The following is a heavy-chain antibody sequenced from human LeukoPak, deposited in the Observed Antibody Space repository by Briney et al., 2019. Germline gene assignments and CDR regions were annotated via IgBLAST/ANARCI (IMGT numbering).Heavy chain of an antibody. J-gene: IGHJ4*02. Sequence: PGGTLRLSCAASGFTFSSYGMHWVRQAPGKGLEWVAVISYDGSNKYYADSVKGRFTISRDNSKNTLYLQMNSLRAEDTAVYYCASGAYVGFDYWGQGTLVTVSS. CDR1: GFTFSSYG. D-gene: IGHD3-16*01. CDR3: ASGAYVGFDY. V-gene: IGHV3-30*03. CDR2: ISYDGSNK.